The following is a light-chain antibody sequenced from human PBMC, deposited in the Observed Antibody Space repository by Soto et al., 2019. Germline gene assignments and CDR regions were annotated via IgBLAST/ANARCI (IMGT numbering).Light chain of an antibody. CDR3: EQENSYSQT. CDR2: GTF. Sequence: DIHMTQSCSSRSAFVGDSVTITGRASQRINGVFLNCFQQKLGKAPKLLRYGTFRLQSGVPSRFSGGGSGTEFSLAISILQPDDFATYYCEQENSYSQTFGPGTKVDIK. V-gene: IGKV1-5*01. J-gene: IGKJ1*01. CDR1: QRINGVF.